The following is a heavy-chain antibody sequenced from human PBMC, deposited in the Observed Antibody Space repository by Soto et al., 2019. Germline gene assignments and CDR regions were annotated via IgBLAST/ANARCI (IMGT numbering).Heavy chain of an antibody. J-gene: IGHJ5*02. CDR2: FWSNGIDT. CDR1: GFTFSHYG. V-gene: IGHV3-33*01. CDR3: ARDTDTTSHYGSFAP. D-gene: IGHD3-9*01. Sequence: PGGSLRLSCTTSGFTFSHYGMHWVRQAPGKGLEWVAVFWSNGIDTYYADSVKGRFTVSRDNSKNTVYLQMDSLRAEDTAMYYCARDTDTTSHYGSFAPWGQGTPVTVSS.